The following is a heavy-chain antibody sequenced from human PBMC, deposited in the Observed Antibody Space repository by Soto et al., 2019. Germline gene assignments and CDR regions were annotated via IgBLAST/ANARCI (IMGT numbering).Heavy chain of an antibody. J-gene: IGHJ4*02. D-gene: IGHD3-22*01. CDR2: ISFDGSKK. V-gene: IGHV3-30-3*01. CDR1: GFTFSSYA. CDR3: ARSRGSYESSGLDDY. Sequence: QVQLVESGGGVVQPGRSLRLSCAASGFTFSSYAMHWVRQAPGKGLEWVAVISFDGSKKYYADSVKGRFTISRDNSKNTLYLQMNSQRAEDTAVFYCARSRGSYESSGLDDYWGQGTLVTVSS.